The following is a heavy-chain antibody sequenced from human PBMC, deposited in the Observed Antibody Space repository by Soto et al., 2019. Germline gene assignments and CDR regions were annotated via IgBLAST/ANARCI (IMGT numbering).Heavy chain of an antibody. Sequence: EVQLVESGGGLVQPGGSLSLSCAASGFTFSNYDMHWVRQATGKGLEWVSAIGTAGDTYYPGSVKGRFTISRENAKNSLYLQMNSLRAGDTAVYYCARGYCSGGNCYYYYYGMDVWGQGTTVTVSS. CDR2: IGTAGDT. D-gene: IGHD2-15*01. J-gene: IGHJ6*02. V-gene: IGHV3-13*01. CDR3: ARGYCSGGNCYYYYYGMDV. CDR1: GFTFSNYD.